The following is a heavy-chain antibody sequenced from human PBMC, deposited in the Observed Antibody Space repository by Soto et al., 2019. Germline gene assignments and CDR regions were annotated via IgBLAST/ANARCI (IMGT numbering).Heavy chain of an antibody. V-gene: IGHV2-26*01. CDR2: IFSNDEK. CDR3: ARTYSSSWYGNWFDP. Sequence: QVTLKESGPVLVKPTETLTLTCTVSGFSLSNARMGVSWIRQPPGKALEWLAHIFSNDEKSYSTSLKSRLTISKETSKSQVVLTMTNMDPVDTATYYCARTYSSSWYGNWFDPWGQGTLVTVSS. D-gene: IGHD6-13*01. CDR1: GFSLSNARMG. J-gene: IGHJ5*02.